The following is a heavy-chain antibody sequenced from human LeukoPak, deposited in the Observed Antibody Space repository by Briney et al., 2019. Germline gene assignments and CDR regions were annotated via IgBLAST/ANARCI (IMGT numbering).Heavy chain of an antibody. J-gene: IGHJ3*02. CDR2: IRYDGSNK. CDR1: GFTFSSYG. V-gene: IGHV3-30*02. CDR3: ARQEKTFWSGFAFDI. Sequence: PGGSLRLSCAASGFTFSSYGMHWVRQAPGKGLEWVAFIRYDGSNKYYADSVKGRFTISRDNSKNTLYLQMNSLRAEDTAVYYCARQEKTFWSGFAFDIWGQGTMVTVSS. D-gene: IGHD3-3*01.